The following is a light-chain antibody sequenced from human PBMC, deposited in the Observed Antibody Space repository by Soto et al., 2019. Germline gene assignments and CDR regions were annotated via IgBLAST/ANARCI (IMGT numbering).Light chain of an antibody. CDR3: QQYGSSPWT. Sequence: ENVLTQSPGTLSLSPGERATLSCRASQSVSSSYLAWYQQKPGQAPRLLIYGASSRATGIPDRFSGSGSGTDFTLTFSRLEPEDFAVYYCQQYGSSPWTFGQGTKVEIK. CDR1: QSVSSSY. CDR2: GAS. J-gene: IGKJ1*01. V-gene: IGKV3-20*01.